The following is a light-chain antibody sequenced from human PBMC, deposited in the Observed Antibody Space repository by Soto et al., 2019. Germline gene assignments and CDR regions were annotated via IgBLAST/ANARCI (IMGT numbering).Light chain of an antibody. Sequence: EIVLTQSPGTLSLSPGERATLSCRASQSVSSSYLAWYQQKPGQAPRLLIYGASSRATGIPARFSGSGSGTDFTLTISRLEPEDFAVYYCHQYGSSLWTFGQGTKVEIK. CDR2: GAS. CDR3: HQYGSSLWT. J-gene: IGKJ1*01. V-gene: IGKV3-20*01. CDR1: QSVSSSY.